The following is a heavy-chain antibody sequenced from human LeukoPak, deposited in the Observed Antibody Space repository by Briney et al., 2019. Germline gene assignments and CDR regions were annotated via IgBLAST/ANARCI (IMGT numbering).Heavy chain of an antibody. CDR3: ASPARFLEWLLWYY. D-gene: IGHD3-3*01. Sequence: PSETLSLTCSVSGDSISSSSYYWGWIRQPPGKGLEWIGSIYYSGSTYYNPSLKSRVTISVDTSKNQFSLKLSSVTAADTAVYYCASPARFLEWLLWYYWGQGTLVTVSS. J-gene: IGHJ4*02. CDR1: GDSISSSSYY. CDR2: IYYSGST. V-gene: IGHV4-39*07.